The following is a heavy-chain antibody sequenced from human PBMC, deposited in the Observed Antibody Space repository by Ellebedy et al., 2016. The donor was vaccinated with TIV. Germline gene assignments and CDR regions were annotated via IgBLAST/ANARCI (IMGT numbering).Heavy chain of an antibody. CDR2: ISGSGHST. D-gene: IGHD5-24*01. Sequence: GESLKISCAASGVTFSNYAMSWVRQAPGKGLEWVSAISGSGHSTYYADSVKGRFTISRDNSKNTLYLQMNSLRAEDTAVYYCAKDRYTDRGRYFDYWGQGTLVTVSS. CDR1: GVTFSNYA. CDR3: AKDRYTDRGRYFDY. J-gene: IGHJ4*02. V-gene: IGHV3-23*01.